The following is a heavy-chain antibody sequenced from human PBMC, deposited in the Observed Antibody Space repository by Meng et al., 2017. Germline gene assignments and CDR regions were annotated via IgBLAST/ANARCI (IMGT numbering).Heavy chain of an antibody. Sequence: IPLKESGPPLVKPPQPLTLTCTFSGFSLSTSGVGVGWIRQPPGKALEWLALIYWDDDKRYSPSLKSRLTITKDTSKNQVVLTMTNMDPVDTATYYCAHRPNVEMATYHFDYWGQGTLVTVSS. D-gene: IGHD5-24*01. CDR3: AHRPNVEMATYHFDY. V-gene: IGHV2-5*02. CDR1: GFSLSTSGVG. CDR2: IYWDDDK. J-gene: IGHJ4*02.